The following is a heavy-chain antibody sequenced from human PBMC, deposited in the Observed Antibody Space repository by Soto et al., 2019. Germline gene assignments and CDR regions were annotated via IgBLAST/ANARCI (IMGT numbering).Heavy chain of an antibody. V-gene: IGHV4-34*01. CDR2: IKHSGST. CDR3: ARVRKYYYGMDV. CDR1: AGSFSGYY. Sequence: SQTLSLTCSVYAGSFSGYYWSWKRQPPGKVLEWIGEIKHSGSTNYNPSLKSRVTISVDTSKNQFSLKLSSVTAADTAVYDCARVRKYYYGMDVWGQGTTVTVSS. J-gene: IGHJ6*02.